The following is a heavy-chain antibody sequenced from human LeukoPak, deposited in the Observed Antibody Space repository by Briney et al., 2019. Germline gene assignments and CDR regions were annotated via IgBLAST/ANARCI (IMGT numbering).Heavy chain of an antibody. CDR3: ASSGGASITSAFDI. Sequence: GSSVKVSCKASGGTFSSCAISWVRQAPGQGLEWMGGIIPIFGTANYAQKFQGRVTITADESTSTAYMELSSLRSEDTAVYYCASSGGASITSAFDIWGRGTMVTVSS. CDR1: GGTFSSCA. CDR2: IIPIFGTA. J-gene: IGHJ3*02. D-gene: IGHD3-10*01. V-gene: IGHV1-69*01.